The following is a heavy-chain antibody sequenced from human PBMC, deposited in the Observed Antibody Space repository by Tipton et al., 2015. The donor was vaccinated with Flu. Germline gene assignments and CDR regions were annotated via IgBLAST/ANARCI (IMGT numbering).Heavy chain of an antibody. CDR3: ARDRWEYASGFDS. Sequence: LRLSCTVSGDSISGSYYWGWIRQAPGKGLEWIGNIYHTGSTYHNPSLKSRVTMSVDTSRNHLSLRLRSVTAADTAVYYCARDRWEYASGFDSWGQGALVTVSP. CDR2: IYHTGST. D-gene: IGHD1-26*01. J-gene: IGHJ4*02. CDR1: GDSISGSYY. V-gene: IGHV4-38-2*02.